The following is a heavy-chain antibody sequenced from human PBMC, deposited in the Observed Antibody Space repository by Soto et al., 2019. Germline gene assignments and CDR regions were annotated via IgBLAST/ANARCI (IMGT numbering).Heavy chain of an antibody. CDR1: GYTFTSYD. V-gene: IGHV1-8*01. Sequence: ASVKVSCKASGYTFTSYDINWVRQATGQGLGWMGWMNPNSGNTGYAQKFQGRVTMTRNTSISTAYMELSSLRSEDTAVYYCARDPAENYDFWSGYVDAFGIWGQGXMVTV. J-gene: IGHJ3*02. D-gene: IGHD3-3*01. CDR3: ARDPAENYDFWSGYVDAFGI. CDR2: MNPNSGNT.